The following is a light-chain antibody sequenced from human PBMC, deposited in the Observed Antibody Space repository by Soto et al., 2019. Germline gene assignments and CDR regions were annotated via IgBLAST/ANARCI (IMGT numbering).Light chain of an antibody. CDR1: QSVEKY. J-gene: IGKJ4*01. Sequence: EVVLTQSPATLSLSPGERAILSCRASQSVEKYLAWYQQKPGQAPRLLIYDTSNRATGIPARISGSGSETDFTLTISSLEPEDFAVYYCQQRKHWPPLTFGGGTKVEIK. V-gene: IGKV3-11*01. CDR2: DTS. CDR3: QQRKHWPPLT.